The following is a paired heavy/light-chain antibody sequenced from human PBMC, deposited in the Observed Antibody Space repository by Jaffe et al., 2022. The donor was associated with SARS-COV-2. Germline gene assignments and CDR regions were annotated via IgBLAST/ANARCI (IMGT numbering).Heavy chain of an antibody. V-gene: IGHV3-48*04. D-gene: IGHD3-10*01. CDR1: GFNFKNYN. J-gene: IGHJ5*02. CDR2: ISGSGDLT. CDR3: AREGSDSGWIDP. Sequence: DVQLVESGGALVQPGGSLRLSCAASGFNFKNYNMNWVRQAPGKGPQWLGYISGSGDLTYYSDSVKGRFTVSRDNPKNSLFLQMTSLRREDTAVYYCAREGSDSGWIDPWGQGTLVTVSS.
Light chain of an antibody. CDR3: QVWDNHHMI. V-gene: IGLV3-9*01. Sequence: SYELTQPLSVSVAPGQTATITCAGDNIGRKNLNWYQQKTGQAPVVVMYRDDKRPSGIPDRFSGSNAGNTATLTITSAQAGDEADYYCQVWDNHHMIFGGGTRLTVL. CDR1: NIGRKN. CDR2: RDD. J-gene: IGLJ2*01.